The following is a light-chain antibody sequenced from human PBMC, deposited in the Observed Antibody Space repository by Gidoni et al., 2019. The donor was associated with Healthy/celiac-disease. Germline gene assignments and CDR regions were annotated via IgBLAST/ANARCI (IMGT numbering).Light chain of an antibody. Sequence: EIVLTQSPATLSLSPGERATLSCRASQSVSSYLAWYQQKPGQAPRLLIYDASNRATGIPARFSGSGSGTDFTLTICSLAPEDFAVYYCQQRSNWLSWTFGQGTKVEIK. CDR3: QQRSNWLSWT. CDR1: QSVSSY. J-gene: IGKJ1*01. V-gene: IGKV3-11*01. CDR2: DAS.